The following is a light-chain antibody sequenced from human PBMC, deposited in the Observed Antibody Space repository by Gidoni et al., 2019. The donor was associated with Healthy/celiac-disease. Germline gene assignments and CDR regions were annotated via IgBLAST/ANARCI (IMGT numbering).Light chain of an antibody. V-gene: IGKV1-8*01. J-gene: IGKJ1*01. Sequence: AIRMTQSPSSFSASTGDRVTITCRASQGISSYLAWYQQKPGKAPKLLIYAASTLQRWVPSRFSGSGSGTDFTLTISCLQSENFATYYCQQYYSYPQTFXXXTKVEIK. CDR3: QQYYSYPQT. CDR1: QGISSY. CDR2: AAS.